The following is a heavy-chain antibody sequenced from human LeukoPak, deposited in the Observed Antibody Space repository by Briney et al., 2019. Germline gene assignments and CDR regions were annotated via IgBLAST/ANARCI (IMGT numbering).Heavy chain of an antibody. J-gene: IGHJ6*03. Sequence: GASVKVSCKASGGTFSSYAISWVRQAPGQGLEWMGGIIPIFGTANYAQKFQGRVTITTDESTSTAYMKLSSLRSEDTAVYYCARDRAYSYGHYYYYYYMDVWGKGTTVTVSS. CDR3: ARDRAYSYGHYYYYYYMDV. CDR1: GGTFSSYA. D-gene: IGHD5-18*01. CDR2: IIPIFGTA. V-gene: IGHV1-69*05.